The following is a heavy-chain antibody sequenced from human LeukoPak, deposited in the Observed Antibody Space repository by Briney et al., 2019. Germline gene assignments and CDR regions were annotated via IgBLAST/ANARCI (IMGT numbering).Heavy chain of an antibody. V-gene: IGHV3-30*18. Sequence: GGSLRLSCAASGFTFSSYGMHWVRQAPGKGLEWVAVISYDGSNKYYADSVKGRFTISRDNSKNTLYLQMNSLRAEDTAVYYCAKGGSGYYDSSGYYLQSPFDYWGQGTLVTVSS. CDR2: ISYDGSNK. J-gene: IGHJ4*02. CDR1: GFTFSSYG. D-gene: IGHD3-22*01. CDR3: AKGGSGYYDSSGYYLQSPFDY.